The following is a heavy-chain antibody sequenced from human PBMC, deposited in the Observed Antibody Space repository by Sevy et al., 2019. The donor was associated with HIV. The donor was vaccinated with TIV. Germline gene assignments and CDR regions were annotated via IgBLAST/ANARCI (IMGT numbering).Heavy chain of an antibody. CDR3: ARGARGYSGYDSYYFDY. CDR2: FDPEDGET. Sequence: ASVKVSCKVSGYTLTELSMHWVRQAPGKGLEWMGGFDPEDGETIYAQKFQGRVTMTEDTSTDTAYMELSSLRSEDTAVYYCARGARGYSGYDSYYFDYWGQGTLVTVSS. CDR1: GYTLTELS. D-gene: IGHD5-12*01. V-gene: IGHV1-24*01. J-gene: IGHJ4*02.